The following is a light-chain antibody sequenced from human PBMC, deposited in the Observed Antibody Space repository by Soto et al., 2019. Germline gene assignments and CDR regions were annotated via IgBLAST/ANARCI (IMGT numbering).Light chain of an antibody. CDR3: QQYEELPLT. CDR2: DAS. V-gene: IGKV1-33*01. CDR1: QSIVNY. Sequence: DVQLTQSPSTLSASVGDRVAITCQASQSIVNYLNWFQFRPGKAPQLLISDASHLEPVVPSRFSGERSGTDYTLIINNLQPEDCATYYCQQYEELPLTFGGGTRV. J-gene: IGKJ4*01.